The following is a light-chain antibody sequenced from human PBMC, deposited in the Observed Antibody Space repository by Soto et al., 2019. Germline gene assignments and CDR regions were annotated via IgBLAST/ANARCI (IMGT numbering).Light chain of an antibody. CDR3: SSYVGTNSYV. J-gene: IGLJ1*01. Sequence: QSALTQPPSASGSPGQSVTISCTGTSSDDGSYDYVSWYKQHPGKAPKLMIYEVSKRPSGVPDRFSGSKSGNTAALTVSGLQAEDEADYYCSSYVGTNSYVFGTGTKVTVL. CDR2: EVS. CDR1: SSDDGSYDY. V-gene: IGLV2-8*01.